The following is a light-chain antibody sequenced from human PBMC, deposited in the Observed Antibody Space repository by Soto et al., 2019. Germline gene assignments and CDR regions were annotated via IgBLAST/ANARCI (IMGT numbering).Light chain of an antibody. CDR3: AAWDDSLKGWV. V-gene: IGLV1-44*01. CDR1: TSNIGSET. J-gene: IGLJ3*02. CDR2: ANN. Sequence: QSVLTQPPSASGTPGQRVTISCSGSTSNIGSETVNWYQQFPGTAPKLLIYANNQRPSVVPDRFSVSKSGTSASLAIGGLQSEDEADYYCAAWDDSLKGWVFGGGTKVTVL.